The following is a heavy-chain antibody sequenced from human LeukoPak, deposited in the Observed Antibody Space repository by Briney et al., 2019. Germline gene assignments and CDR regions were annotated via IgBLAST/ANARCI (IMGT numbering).Heavy chain of an antibody. Sequence: PGGSLRLSCAACGFTLHRCAMSWLPQAPGKQPEWVAIISGSGGRTYHADSVQGRFIISSDTSDNTVYLHMNSLRAEDTAVYYCAKQRPYYYFWGPFDYWGQGIPVLVSS. V-gene: IGHV3-23*01. J-gene: IGHJ4*02. CDR2: ISGSGGRT. CDR3: AKQRPYYYFWGPFDY. D-gene: IGHD3/OR15-3a*01. CDR1: GFTLHRCA.